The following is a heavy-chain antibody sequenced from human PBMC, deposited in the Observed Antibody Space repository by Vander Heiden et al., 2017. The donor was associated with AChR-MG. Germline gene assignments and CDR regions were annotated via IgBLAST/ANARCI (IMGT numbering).Heavy chain of an antibody. V-gene: IGHV4-39*01. CDR3: AKSYYDFWSGYIDY. D-gene: IGHD3-3*01. CDR1: GGSISSSSYY. CDR2: IYYSGST. J-gene: IGHJ4*02. Sequence: QLQLQESGPGLVKPSETLSLTCTVPGGSISSSSYYWGWIRQPPGKGLEWIGSIYYSGSTYYNPSLKSRVTISVDTSKNQFSLKLSSVTAADTAVYYCAKSYYDFWSGYIDYWGQGTLVTVSS.